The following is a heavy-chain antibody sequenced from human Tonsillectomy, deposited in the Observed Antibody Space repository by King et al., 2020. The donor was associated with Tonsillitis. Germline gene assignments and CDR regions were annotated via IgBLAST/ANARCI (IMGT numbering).Heavy chain of an antibody. CDR3: ARQEATGWPSFFDY. J-gene: IGHJ4*02. CDR2: IYYAWTT. D-gene: IGHD6-19*01. Sequence: MQLQESGPGLVKPSETLSLTCTVSGGPITKSIYYWGWIRQSPGKGLEWIGSIYYAWTTYDNPSLESRLTMSVDTSKNQFSLKLRSVTAADTAVYYCARQEATGWPSFFDYWGQGTLVTVSS. V-gene: IGHV4-39*01. CDR1: GGPITKSIYY.